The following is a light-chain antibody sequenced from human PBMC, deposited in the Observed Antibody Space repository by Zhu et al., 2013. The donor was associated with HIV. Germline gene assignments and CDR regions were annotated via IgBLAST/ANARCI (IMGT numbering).Light chain of an antibody. CDR2: AAF. CDR1: QSISNY. V-gene: IGKV1-39*01. CDR3: QQSYITPLT. J-gene: IGKJ4*01. Sequence: DIQMTQSPSSLSASVGDRVTITCRASQSISNYLNWYQQKPGKAPKLLIYAAFSLQSGVPSRFSGSGSGTDFTLTISSLQPEDFATYYCQQSYITPLTFGGGTKVEIK.